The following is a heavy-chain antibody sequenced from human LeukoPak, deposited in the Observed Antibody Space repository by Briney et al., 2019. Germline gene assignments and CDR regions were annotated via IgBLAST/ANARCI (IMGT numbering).Heavy chain of an antibody. V-gene: IGHV1-2*02. D-gene: IGHD3-22*01. CDR3: ARDHTERYYYDSPWFQH. Sequence: ASVTVSFTASGYTSTVDNMHWERQAPGQGLEWMGWINPNSGGTNYAQKFQGRVTMTRDTSISTAYMELSRLRSDDTAVYYCARDHTERYYYDSPWFQHWGQGTLVTVSS. CDR1: GYTSTVDN. J-gene: IGHJ1*01. CDR2: INPNSGGT.